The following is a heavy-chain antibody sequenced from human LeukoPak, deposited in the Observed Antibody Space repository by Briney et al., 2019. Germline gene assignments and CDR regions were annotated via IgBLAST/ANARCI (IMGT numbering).Heavy chain of an antibody. CDR1: GFTFSSYS. CDR2: ISSSSSTI. Sequence: GGPLRLSCAASGFTFSSYSMNWVRQAPGKGLEWVSYISSSSSTIYYADSVKGRFTISRDNAKNSLYLQMNSLRAEDTAVYYCARDHLSTAVTNPLDYWGQGTLVTVSS. V-gene: IGHV3-48*01. D-gene: IGHD4-17*01. CDR3: ARDHLSTAVTNPLDY. J-gene: IGHJ4*02.